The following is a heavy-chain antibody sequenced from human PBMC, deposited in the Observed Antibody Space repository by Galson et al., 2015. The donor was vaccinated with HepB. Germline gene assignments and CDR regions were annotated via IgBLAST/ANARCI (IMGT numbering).Heavy chain of an antibody. V-gene: IGHV1-2*02. CDR1: GYIFTGYY. CDR2: INPNSGGT. D-gene: IGHD2-15*01. J-gene: IGHJ4*02. CDR3: ARSVVMVAASDY. Sequence: SVKVSCKASGYIFTGYYMHWVRQAPGQGLEWMGWINPNSGGTNYAQKFQGRVTMTRDTSISTVYMELSRLRSDDTAVYYCARSVVMVAASDYWGQGTLVTVSS.